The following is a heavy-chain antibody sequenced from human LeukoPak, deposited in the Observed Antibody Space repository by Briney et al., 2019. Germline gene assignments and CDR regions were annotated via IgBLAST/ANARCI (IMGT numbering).Heavy chain of an antibody. CDR2: IYYSGST. J-gene: IGHJ3*02. CDR1: GGSFSGYY. CDR3: ARAGYSTDDAFDI. D-gene: IGHD6-13*01. V-gene: IGHV4-59*01. Sequence: PSETLSLTCAVYGGSFSGYYWSRIRQPPGKGLEWIGYIYYSGSTNYNPSLKSRVTISVDTSKNQFSLKLSSVTAADTAVYYCARAGYSTDDAFDIWGQGTMVTVSS.